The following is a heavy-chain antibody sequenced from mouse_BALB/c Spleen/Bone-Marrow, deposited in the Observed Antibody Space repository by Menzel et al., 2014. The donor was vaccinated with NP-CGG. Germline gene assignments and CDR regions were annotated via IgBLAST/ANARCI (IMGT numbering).Heavy chain of an antibody. CDR1: GYTFTDYE. Sequence: QVQLQQSGAELVRPGASVKLSCKALGYTFTDYEMHWVKQTPEHGLEWIGAIHPGSGGTAYNQKFKGKATLTADKSSSTDYMELSSLTFDDFAVYYCTRGGLRHYAMDYWGQRTSVTVSS. CDR3: TRGGLRHYAMDY. CDR2: IHPGSGGT. D-gene: IGHD2-4*01. V-gene: IGHV1-15*01. J-gene: IGHJ4*01.